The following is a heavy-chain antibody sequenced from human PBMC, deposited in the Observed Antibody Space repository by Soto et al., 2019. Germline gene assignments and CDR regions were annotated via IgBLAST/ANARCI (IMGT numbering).Heavy chain of an antibody. CDR1: GFTFSDYY. D-gene: IGHD2-2*02. Sequence: QVQLVESGGGLVKPGGSLRLSCAASGFTFSDYYMSWIRQAPGKGLEWVSYISRSGSTIYYADSVKGRFTISRDNAKNSLYLQMNSLRAEDTAVYYCARVGCSSTSCYKLGYYYYYGMDVWGQGTTVTVSS. V-gene: IGHV3-11*01. CDR3: ARVGCSSTSCYKLGYYYYYGMDV. CDR2: ISRSGSTI. J-gene: IGHJ6*02.